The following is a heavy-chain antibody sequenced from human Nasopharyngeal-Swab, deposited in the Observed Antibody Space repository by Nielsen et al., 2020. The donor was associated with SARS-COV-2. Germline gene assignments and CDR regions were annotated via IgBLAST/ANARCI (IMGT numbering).Heavy chain of an antibody. J-gene: IGHJ4*02. V-gene: IGHV3-53*01. Sequence: GGSLRLSCAVSGFSISSTFINWVRQAPGKGLEWISLINSAGEGVYGDSVKGRFTISRDTSKNTVSLQMSSLRAEDTAVYYCATGACDYWGQGALVTVSS. CDR2: INSAGEG. CDR3: ATGACDY. CDR1: GFSISSTF.